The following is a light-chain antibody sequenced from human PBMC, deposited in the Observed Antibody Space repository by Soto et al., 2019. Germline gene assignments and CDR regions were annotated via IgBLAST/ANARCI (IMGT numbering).Light chain of an antibody. Sequence: DIQMTQSPSTLSASVGDRVTITCRASQSISSWLAWYKQKPGKAPKLLIYKASSLESGVPSRFSGSVSGTEFTLTISSLQPDDFATYYCQQYNSYSPYTFGQGTKLEIK. J-gene: IGKJ2*01. CDR1: QSISSW. CDR3: QQYNSYSPYT. V-gene: IGKV1-5*03. CDR2: KAS.